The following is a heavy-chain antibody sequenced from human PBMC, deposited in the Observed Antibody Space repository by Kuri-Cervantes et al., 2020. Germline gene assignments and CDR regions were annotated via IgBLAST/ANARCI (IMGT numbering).Heavy chain of an antibody. D-gene: IGHD2-15*01. CDR2: INHSGST. J-gene: IGHJ6*02. V-gene: IGHV4-34*01. CDR3: ASDDVCSGGSCYFRSYYYYGMDV. CDR1: GFTFGSYA. Sequence: VSLRLSCAASGFTFGSYAMSWVRQAPGKGLEWIGEINHSGSTHYNPSLKSRVTISVDTSKNQFSLKLRSVTAADTAVYYCASDDVCSGGSCYFRSYYYYGMDVWGQGTTVTVSS.